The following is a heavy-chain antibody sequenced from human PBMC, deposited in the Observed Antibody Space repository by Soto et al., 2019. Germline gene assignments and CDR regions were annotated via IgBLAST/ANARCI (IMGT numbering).Heavy chain of an antibody. CDR3: ARGGIAGHWFDP. CDR1: GDSISNGGFY. CDR2: IFHSWST. V-gene: IGHV4-31*03. Sequence: QVQLQESGPGLVKPSQTLSLTCTVSGDSISNGGFYYSWIRQHPGQGLEWVGYIFHSWSTLSNPSLRSRVTVSADPSKNQLFLKLTSVTAADTAVYYCARGGIAGHWFDPWGQGTLVTVSA. D-gene: IGHD2-15*01. J-gene: IGHJ5*02.